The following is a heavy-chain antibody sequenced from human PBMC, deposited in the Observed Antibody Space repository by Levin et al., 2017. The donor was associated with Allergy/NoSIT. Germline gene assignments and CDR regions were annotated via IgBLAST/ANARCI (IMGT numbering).Heavy chain of an antibody. J-gene: IGHJ6*02. CDR2: IYYDGSA. CDR1: GGSISDDSYY. D-gene: IGHD2/OR15-2a*01. Sequence: SETLSLTCTVSGGSISDDSYYWAWVRQPPGKGLEWIGSIYYDGSAYYNPSLKTRLTISVDTSKNQFSLRLNSATAADPAVYYCAGAPNSPYYYHYGLDVWGQGTTVTVSS. V-gene: IGHV4-39*07. CDR3: AGAPNSPYYYHYGLDV.